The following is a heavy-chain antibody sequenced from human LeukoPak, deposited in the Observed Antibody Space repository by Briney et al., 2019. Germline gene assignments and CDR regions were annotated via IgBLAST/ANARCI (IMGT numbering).Heavy chain of an antibody. D-gene: IGHD3-10*01. CDR2: IYYSGST. V-gene: IGHV4-31*03. J-gene: IGHJ4*02. CDR3: ARDRAYGSIDY. Sequence: SDSLSLTCNVSGVSISSVGYYWSWLRQHPDKGLEWIGYIYYSGSTYYNPSLKSRITISVDTSKNQFSLKLSSVTAADTAMYYCARDRAYGSIDYWGQGTLVTVSS. CDR1: GVSISSVGYY.